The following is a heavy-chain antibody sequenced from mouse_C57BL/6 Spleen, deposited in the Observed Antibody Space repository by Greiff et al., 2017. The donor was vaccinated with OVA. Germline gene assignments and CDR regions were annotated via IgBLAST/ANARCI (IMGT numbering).Heavy chain of an antibody. V-gene: IGHV1-82*01. CDR2: IYPGDGDT. J-gene: IGHJ3*01. D-gene: IGHD2-4*01. Sequence: VKLQESGPELVKPGASVKISCKASGYAFSSSWMNWVKQRPGKGLEWIGRIYPGDGDTNYNGKFKGKATLTADKSSSTAYMQLSSLTSEDSAVYFCAIYDYDWFAYWGQGTLVTVSA. CDR1: GYAFSSSW. CDR3: AIYDYDWFAY.